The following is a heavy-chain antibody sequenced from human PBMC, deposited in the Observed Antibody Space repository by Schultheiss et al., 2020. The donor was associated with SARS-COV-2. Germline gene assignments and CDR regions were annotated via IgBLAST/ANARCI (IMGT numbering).Heavy chain of an antibody. J-gene: IGHJ5*02. CDR1: GGSISSGSYY. CDR3: ARWRRGYYGSGSFLDP. Sequence: SETLSLTCTVSGGSISSGSYYWSWIRQPPGKGLEWIGYIYYSGSTNYNPSLKSRVTISVDTSKNQFSLKLSSVTAADTAVYYCARWRRGYYGSGSFLDPWGQGTLVTVSS. D-gene: IGHD3-10*01. V-gene: IGHV4-61*01. CDR2: IYYSGST.